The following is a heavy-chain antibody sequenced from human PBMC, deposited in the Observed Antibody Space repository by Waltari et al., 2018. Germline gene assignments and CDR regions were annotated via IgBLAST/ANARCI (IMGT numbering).Heavy chain of an antibody. J-gene: IGHJ2*01. CDR3: ARRYSYEYWYFDL. Sequence: QLQLQESGPGLVKPSETLSLTCTVSGGSISSSSYYWGWIRQPPGKGLEWIGSIYYSGGTYYNPSLKRRVTISVDTSKNQFSLKLSSVTAADTAVYYCARRYSYEYWYFDLWGRGTLVTVSS. CDR2: IYYSGGT. V-gene: IGHV4-39*01. CDR1: GGSISSSSYY. D-gene: IGHD5-18*01.